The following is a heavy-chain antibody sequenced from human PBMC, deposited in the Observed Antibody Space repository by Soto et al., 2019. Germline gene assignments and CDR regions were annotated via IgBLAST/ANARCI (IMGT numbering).Heavy chain of an antibody. J-gene: IGHJ5*02. Sequence: SQTLSLTCAISGDSVSSNSAAWNWIRQSPSRGLEWLGRTYYRSKWYKEYAASVRSRITINPDTSKNQFSLQLNSVSPEDTAVYYCVRTVGWLDPWGQGILVTVSS. CDR1: GDSVSSNSAA. CDR3: VRTVGWLDP. CDR2: TYYRSKWYK. D-gene: IGHD2-15*01. V-gene: IGHV6-1*01.